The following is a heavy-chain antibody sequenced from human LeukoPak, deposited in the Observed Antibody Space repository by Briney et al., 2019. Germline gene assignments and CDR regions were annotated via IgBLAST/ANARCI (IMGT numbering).Heavy chain of an antibody. CDR3: ARGKQQPEDY. CDR1: GGSFSGYY. J-gene: IGHJ4*02. D-gene: IGHD6-13*01. V-gene: IGHV4-34*01. Sequence: RSSETLSLTCAVYGGSFSGYYWSWIRQPPGKGLEWIGEINHSGSTNYNPSLKSRVTISVDTSKNQFSLKLSSVTAADTAVYYCARGKQQPEDYWGQGTLVTVSS. CDR2: INHSGST.